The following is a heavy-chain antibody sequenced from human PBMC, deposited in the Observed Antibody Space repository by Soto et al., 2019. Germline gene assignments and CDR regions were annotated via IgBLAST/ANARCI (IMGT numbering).Heavy chain of an antibody. CDR2: VRQDGSQK. Sequence: GGSLRLSCEASGFTFSSYWMSWVRQAPGKGLEWVANVRQDGSQKFLVDSVKGRFTISRDNAKNSMYLQMNSLRAEDTAVYYCARDGVLRFLEWLSPQNWFDPWGQGTLVTVSS. D-gene: IGHD3-3*01. V-gene: IGHV3-7*01. CDR3: ARDGVLRFLEWLSPQNWFDP. CDR1: GFTFSSYW. J-gene: IGHJ5*02.